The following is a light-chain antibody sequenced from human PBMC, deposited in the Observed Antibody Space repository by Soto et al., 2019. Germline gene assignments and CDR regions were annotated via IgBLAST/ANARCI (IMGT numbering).Light chain of an antibody. J-gene: IGKJ1*01. CDR1: HSINNY. Sequence: QMTQSPSSLSASVGDRVIITCRADHSINNYLNWYQQKPGQVPKLLIYAASTLQRGVPSRFSGSGSGRVFTFTITSLQPEDSATYYCQQSYSTLGTFGRGTRVEI. V-gene: IGKV1-39*01. CDR3: QQSYSTLGT. CDR2: AAS.